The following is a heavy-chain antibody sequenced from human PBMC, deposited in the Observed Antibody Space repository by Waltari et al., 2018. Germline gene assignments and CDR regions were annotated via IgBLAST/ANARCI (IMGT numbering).Heavy chain of an antibody. V-gene: IGHV3-48*04. D-gene: IGHD4-17*01. CDR3: ARNDYEDAFDI. CDR2: ISSSSSTI. Sequence: EVQLVESGGGLVQPGGSLSISCAAYGFTFSRNSLNWVRQAPGKGLEWVSYISSSSSTIYYADSVKGRFTISRDNAKNSLYLQMNSLRAEDTAVYYCARNDYEDAFDIWGQGTMVTVSS. CDR1: GFTFSRNS. J-gene: IGHJ3*02.